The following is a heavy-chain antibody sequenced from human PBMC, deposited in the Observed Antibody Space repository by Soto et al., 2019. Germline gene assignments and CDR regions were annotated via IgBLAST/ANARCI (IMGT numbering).Heavy chain of an antibody. J-gene: IGHJ3*02. V-gene: IGHV1-2*02. CDR1: GYTFTGHY. Sequence: ASVKVSCKASGYTFTGHYMHWVRQAPGQGLEWMGWINPNSVGTNYAQKFQGRVTMTRDTSISTAYLELSRLRSDDTAVYYCAREPMVRAAHGFDIWGQGTMVTVSS. D-gene: IGHD3-10*01. CDR2: INPNSVGT. CDR3: AREPMVRAAHGFDI.